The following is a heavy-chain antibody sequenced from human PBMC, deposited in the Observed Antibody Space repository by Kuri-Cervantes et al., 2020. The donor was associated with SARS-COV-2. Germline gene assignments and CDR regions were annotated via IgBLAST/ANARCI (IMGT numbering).Heavy chain of an antibody. Sequence: GESLKISCAASGFTISDYYMTWIRQTPGKGLEWVSYISASGEIIYYADSVKGRFTISRDIAKNSLYLHMNTLRAEDTAVYYCAKAQTGRSPDAFDIWGQGTMVTVSS. CDR3: AKAQTGRSPDAFDI. CDR2: ISASGEII. V-gene: IGHV3-11*01. J-gene: IGHJ3*02. CDR1: GFTISDYY. D-gene: IGHD1-1*01.